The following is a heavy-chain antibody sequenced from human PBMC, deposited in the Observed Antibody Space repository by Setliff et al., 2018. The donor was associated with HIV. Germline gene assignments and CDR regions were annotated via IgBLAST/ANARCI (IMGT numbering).Heavy chain of an antibody. CDR1: GGSISSFF. V-gene: IGHV4-59*08. CDR3: ARGRSSTIFGVAYFDF. J-gene: IGHJ4*02. Sequence: SETLSLTCTVSGGSISSFFWSWIRQPPGKGLEWIGHISYSGSTNYNPSLKSRVTISVDTSKNEFSLKLTSVTAADTAVYYCARGRSSTIFGVAYFDFWGQGILVTVSS. CDR2: ISYSGST. D-gene: IGHD3-3*01.